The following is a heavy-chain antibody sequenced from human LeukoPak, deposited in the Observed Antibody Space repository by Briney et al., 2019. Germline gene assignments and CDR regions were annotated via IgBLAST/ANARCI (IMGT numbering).Heavy chain of an antibody. Sequence: GGSLRLSCAASGYTFSDYYMSWIRQAPGKGPEWVSSISSNISTTYYADSVKGRFTISRDNAKNSLYLQMNSLRVEDTAVYYCARDRSGYARYYGMDVWGQGTTVTVSS. CDR2: ISSNISTT. CDR1: GYTFSDYY. V-gene: IGHV3-11*01. D-gene: IGHD5-12*01. CDR3: ARDRSGYARYYGMDV. J-gene: IGHJ6*02.